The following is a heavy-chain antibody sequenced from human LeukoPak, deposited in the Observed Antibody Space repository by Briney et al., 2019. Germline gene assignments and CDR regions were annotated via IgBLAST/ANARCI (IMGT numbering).Heavy chain of an antibody. D-gene: IGHD2-2*01. CDR1: GFTFNSHW. CDR3: TRGCTGTRCPADY. J-gene: IGHJ4*02. CDR2: VSPVGTDT. V-gene: IGHV3-74*01. Sequence: GGSVRLSCAASGFTFNSHWMHWVRQAPGNGLMWVSTVSPVGTDTNYADSVRGRFTISRDNAKNTLYLQMNSLRAEDTALYFCTRGCTGTRCPADYWGQGALVTVSS.